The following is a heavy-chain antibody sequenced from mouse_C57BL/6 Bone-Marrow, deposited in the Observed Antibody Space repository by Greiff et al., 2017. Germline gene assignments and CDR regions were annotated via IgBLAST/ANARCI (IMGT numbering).Heavy chain of an antibody. Sequence: EVKLMESGPGLVKPSQSLSLTCSVTGYSITSGYYWNWLRQFPGNKLEWMGYISYDGSNNYNPSLKNRISITRDTSKNQFFLKLNSVTTEDTATYYCARIYYYGSSYFDYWGQGTTLTVSS. V-gene: IGHV3-6*01. CDR3: ARIYYYGSSYFDY. CDR1: GYSITSGYY. CDR2: ISYDGSN. J-gene: IGHJ2*01. D-gene: IGHD1-1*01.